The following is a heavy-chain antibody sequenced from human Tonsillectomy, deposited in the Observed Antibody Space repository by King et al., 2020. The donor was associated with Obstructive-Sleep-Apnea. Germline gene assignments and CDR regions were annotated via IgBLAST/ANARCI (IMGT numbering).Heavy chain of an antibody. CDR1: GFTIDDYA. J-gene: IGHJ4*02. Sequence: EVQLVESGGDLVQPGRSLRLSCAASGFTIDDYAMHWVRQVPGKGLEWVSGISWNSASVGYADSVKGRFTISRDNAKNSLFLQMNSLRVDDTALYYCASARGYSYGCDYWGQGTLVTVSS. D-gene: IGHD5-18*01. CDR3: ASARGYSYGCDY. CDR2: ISWNSASV. V-gene: IGHV3-9*01.